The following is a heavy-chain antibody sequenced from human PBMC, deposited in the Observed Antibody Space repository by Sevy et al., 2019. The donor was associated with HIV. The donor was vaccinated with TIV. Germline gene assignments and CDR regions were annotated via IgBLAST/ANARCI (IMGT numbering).Heavy chain of an antibody. D-gene: IGHD3-16*01. CDR1: GFTFSAYW. J-gene: IGHJ4*02. V-gene: IGHV3-7*01. Sequence: GGSLRLSCAASGFTFSAYWMNWVRQAPGKGLEWVANIEGDGRDKHYVDSVEGRFTISRDNGKNLLDLQMNSLRVEDTVVYYCANATIGRFDSWGQGTLVTVSS. CDR3: ANATIGRFDS. CDR2: IEGDGRDK.